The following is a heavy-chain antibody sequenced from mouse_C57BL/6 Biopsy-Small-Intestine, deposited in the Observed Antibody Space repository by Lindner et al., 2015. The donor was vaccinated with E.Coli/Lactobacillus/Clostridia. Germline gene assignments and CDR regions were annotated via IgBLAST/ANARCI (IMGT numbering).Heavy chain of an antibody. CDR1: GFNIKDYY. Sequence: VQLQESGAELVRPGASVKLSCTASGFNIKDYYMHWVKQRPEQGLEWIGRIDPGDGETKYAPKFQGKATITADTSSNTAYLQLSSLTSEDTAVYYCARLGLLYYYGSSYEGYFDVWGTGTTVTVSS. V-gene: IGHV14-2*01. J-gene: IGHJ1*03. CDR3: ARLGLLYYYGSSYEGYFDV. CDR2: IDPGDGET. D-gene: IGHD1-1*01.